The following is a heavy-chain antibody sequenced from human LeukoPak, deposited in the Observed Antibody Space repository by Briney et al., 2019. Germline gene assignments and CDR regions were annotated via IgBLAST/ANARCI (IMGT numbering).Heavy chain of an antibody. V-gene: IGHV3-49*04. CDR1: GFTFSSYE. Sequence: QPGGSLRLSCAASGFTFSSYEMNWVRQAPGKGLEWVGFIRSKAYGGTTKNAASVKGRFTISRDDSRSIAYLQMNSLKTEDTAVYYCTRRYNYDSSGYYYVRDAFDIWGQGTMVTVSS. CDR2: IRSKAYGGTT. D-gene: IGHD3-22*01. CDR3: TRRYNYDSSGYYYVRDAFDI. J-gene: IGHJ3*02.